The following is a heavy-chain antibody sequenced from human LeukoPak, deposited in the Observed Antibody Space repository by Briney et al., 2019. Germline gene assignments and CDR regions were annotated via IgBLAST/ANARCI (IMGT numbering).Heavy chain of an antibody. CDR2: IYYSVST. CDR1: GGSISSGGYY. J-gene: IGHJ3*02. CDR3: ARFVSLTDAFDI. V-gene: IGHV4-31*03. Sequence: SETLSLTCTASGGSISSGGYYWTWIRQHPGKGLEWIGNIYYSVSTSYNPSLKSRVIISVDTSKNQFSLNLRSVTAADTAVYYCARFVSLTDAFDIWGQGTMVTVSS. D-gene: IGHD5/OR15-5a*01.